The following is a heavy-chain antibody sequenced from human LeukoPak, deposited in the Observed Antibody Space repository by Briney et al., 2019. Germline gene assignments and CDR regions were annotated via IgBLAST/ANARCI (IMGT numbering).Heavy chain of an antibody. D-gene: IGHD3-10*01. CDR3: ARVYGSGGSYAFDI. CDR1: GYTFTSYD. J-gene: IGHJ3*02. Sequence: SVKVSCKASGYTFTSYDINWVRQAPGQGLEWMGGIIPIFGTANYAQKFQGRVTITADESTSTAYMELSSLRSEDTAVYYCARVYGSGGSYAFDIWGQGTMVTVSS. CDR2: IIPIFGTA. V-gene: IGHV1-69*13.